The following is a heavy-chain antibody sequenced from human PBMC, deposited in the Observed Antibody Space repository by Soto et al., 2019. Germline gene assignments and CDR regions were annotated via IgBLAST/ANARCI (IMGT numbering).Heavy chain of an antibody. CDR3: ARDGSYYYDSSGYSGNCYYGMDV. D-gene: IGHD3-22*01. J-gene: IGHJ6*02. CDR2: ISAYNGNT. Sequence: ASVKVSCKASGCTFTSYGISWVRQAPGQGLEWMGWISAYNGNTNYAQKLQGRVTMTTDTSTSTAYMELRSLRSDDTAVYYCARDGSYYYDSSGYSGNCYYGMDVWGQGTTVTVSS. CDR1: GCTFTSYG. V-gene: IGHV1-18*04.